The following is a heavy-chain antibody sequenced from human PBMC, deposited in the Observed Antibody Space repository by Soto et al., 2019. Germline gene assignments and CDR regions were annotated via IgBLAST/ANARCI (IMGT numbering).Heavy chain of an antibody. CDR1: GYTFMNYP. D-gene: IGHD3-10*01. CDR3: ARDPFTLARGVIPYLDC. Sequence: GASVKVSCKASGYTFMNYPLHWLRQAPGQRPEWMGWINAGDDTTQYSQKFQGRFTITKDTSVSTGYMELKNLRSEDTAVYYCARDPFTLARGVIPYLDCWGQGTLVTVSS. V-gene: IGHV1-3*01. CDR2: INAGDDTT. J-gene: IGHJ4*02.